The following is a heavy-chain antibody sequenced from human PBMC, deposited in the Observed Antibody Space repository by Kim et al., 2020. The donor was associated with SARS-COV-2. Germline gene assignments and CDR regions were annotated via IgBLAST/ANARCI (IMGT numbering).Heavy chain of an antibody. J-gene: IGHJ6*02. CDR3: ARDPTYYDILTGYYYPYYYYGMDV. Sequence: GGSLRLSCAASGFTFRSYGMHWVRQAPGKGLEWVAVISYDGSNQYYADSVKGRFTISRDNSKNTLYLQMNSLRAEDTAVYYCARDPTYYDILTGYYYPYYYYGMDVWGQGTTGTVSS. V-gene: IGHV3-33*05. CDR2: ISYDGSNQ. CDR1: GFTFRSYG. D-gene: IGHD3-9*01.